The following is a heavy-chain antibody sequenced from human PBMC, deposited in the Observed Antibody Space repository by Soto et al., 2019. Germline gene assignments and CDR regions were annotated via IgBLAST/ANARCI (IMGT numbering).Heavy chain of an antibody. CDR2: IYYSGST. D-gene: IGHD6-19*01. V-gene: IGHV4-31*11. CDR1: GGSISSSNW. CDR3: ASSIAVAGITNWFDP. J-gene: IGHJ5*02. Sequence: SETLSLTCAVSGGSISSSNWWSWIRQHPGNGLEWIGYIYYSGSTYYNPSLKSRVTISVDTSKNQFSLKLSSVTAADTAVYYCASSIAVAGITNWFDPWGQGTLVTVSS.